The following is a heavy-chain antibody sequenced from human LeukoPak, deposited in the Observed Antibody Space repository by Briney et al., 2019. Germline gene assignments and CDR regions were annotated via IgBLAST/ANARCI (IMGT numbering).Heavy chain of an antibody. D-gene: IGHD3-16*01. CDR2: MNPNSGGT. V-gene: IGHV1-2*02. CDR1: GYTCTDYY. Sequence: ASVTVSCKASGYTCTDYYMHWVRQAPGQGLERMGWMNPNSGGTNYAQKFQGRVTMTRDTSISTAYMELSRLRSDDTAVDYCARDRSLWGRHLSLLPNWFDPWGQGTLVTVSS. CDR3: ARDRSLWGRHLSLLPNWFDP. J-gene: IGHJ5*02.